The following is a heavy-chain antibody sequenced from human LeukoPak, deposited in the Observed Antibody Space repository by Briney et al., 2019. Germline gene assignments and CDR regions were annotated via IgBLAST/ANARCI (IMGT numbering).Heavy chain of an antibody. J-gene: IGHJ4*02. D-gene: IGHD5-12*01. CDR1: GFTFRSYE. Sequence: PGGSLRLSCTTSGFTFRSYEMSWVRQAPGKGLEWVSYISDVGTTYYADSVKGRFTISRDNAENSLFLQMNSLRAEDTAVYFCARENSGYDGGFDYWGQGTLVTVSS. CDR2: ISDVGTT. CDR3: ARENSGYDGGFDY. V-gene: IGHV3-48*03.